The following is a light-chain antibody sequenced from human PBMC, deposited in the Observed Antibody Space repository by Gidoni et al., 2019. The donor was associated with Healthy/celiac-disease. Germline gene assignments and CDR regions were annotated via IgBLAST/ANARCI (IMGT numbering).Light chain of an antibody. CDR3: QQYDNLPLG. V-gene: IGKV1-33*01. J-gene: IGKJ4*01. CDR1: QDISNY. CDR2: DAS. Sequence: DIQMTQSPSSLSASVGDRVTITCQASQDISNYLNWYQQKPGKAPKLLIYDASNLETGVPSRFSGSGSGTDVTFTISSLQPEDSATYYGQQYDNLPLGFGGGTKVEIK.